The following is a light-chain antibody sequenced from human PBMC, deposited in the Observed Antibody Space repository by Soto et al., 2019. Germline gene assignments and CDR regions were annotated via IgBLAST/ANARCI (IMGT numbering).Light chain of an antibody. CDR1: QGIRND. Sequence: ASQMTQSPSSLSASVGDRVTITCRASQGIRNDLGWYQQKPGKAPKLLIYAASSLQSGVPSRFSGSGSGTDFTLTTSSLQPEDVATYYCLQDYDSLRTFGQGTKVEIK. V-gene: IGKV1-6*01. J-gene: IGKJ1*01. CDR2: AAS. CDR3: LQDYDSLRT.